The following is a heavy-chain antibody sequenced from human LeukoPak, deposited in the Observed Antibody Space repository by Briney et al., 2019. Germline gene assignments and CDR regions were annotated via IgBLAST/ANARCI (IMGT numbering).Heavy chain of an antibody. V-gene: IGHV3-21*01. CDR3: ARDLRGYYGSGSS. CDR1: GFTFSSYS. CDR2: ISSSSSYI. Sequence: GGSLRLSCAASGFTFSSYSMNWVRQAPGKGLEWVSSISSSSSYIYYADSVKGRFTISRDNAKNSLYLQTNSLRAEDTAVYYCARDLRGYYGSGSSWGQGTLVTVSS. D-gene: IGHD3-10*01. J-gene: IGHJ4*02.